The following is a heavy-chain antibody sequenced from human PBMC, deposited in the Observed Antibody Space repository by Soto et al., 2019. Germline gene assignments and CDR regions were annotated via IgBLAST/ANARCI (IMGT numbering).Heavy chain of an antibody. Sequence: ASVKVSCKAPGYTFTSYYMHWVRQATGQGLEWMGRMNPNSGNTDYAQKLQGRVTMTTDTSISTAYMELSSLRPDDTAMYYCARGVGLWDNRCEPWGQGTLVTV. J-gene: IGHJ5*02. V-gene: IGHV1-8*02. CDR1: GYTFTSYY. D-gene: IGHD1-26*01. CDR2: MNPNSGNT. CDR3: ARGVGLWDNRCEP.